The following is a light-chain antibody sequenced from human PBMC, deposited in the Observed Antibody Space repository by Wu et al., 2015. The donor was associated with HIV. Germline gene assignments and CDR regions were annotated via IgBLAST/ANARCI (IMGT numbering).Light chain of an antibody. Sequence: EIVLTQSPGTLSLSPGERATLSCRASQSVSSNYLAWYQQKPGQAPRLLIYGASRRATGIPDRFSGSGSATEFTLTISRLESEDFAVYYCQQYGSPYSFGQGTKLEIK. CDR3: QQYGSPYS. J-gene: IGKJ2*03. CDR2: GAS. CDR1: QSVSSNY. V-gene: IGKV3-20*01.